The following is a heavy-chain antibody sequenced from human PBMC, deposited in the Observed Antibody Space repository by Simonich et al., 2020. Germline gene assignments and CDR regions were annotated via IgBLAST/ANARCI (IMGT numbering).Heavy chain of an antibody. CDR1: GGSISSSSYY. V-gene: IGHV4-39*01. Sequence: QLQLQESGPGLVKPSETLSLTCTVSGGSISSSSYYWGWIRQPPGKGLEWIGSIYYSWSTYYNPALKDRVTISVDTSKNQFSRKLSSVTAADTAVYYCARWAYSSSYFDYWGQGTLVTVSS. CDR3: ARWAYSSSYFDY. CDR2: IYYSWST. J-gene: IGHJ4*02. D-gene: IGHD6-6*01.